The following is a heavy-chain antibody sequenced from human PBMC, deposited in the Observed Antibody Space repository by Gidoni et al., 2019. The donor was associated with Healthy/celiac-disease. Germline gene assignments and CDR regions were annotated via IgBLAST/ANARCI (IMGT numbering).Heavy chain of an antibody. D-gene: IGHD5-18*01. V-gene: IGHV3-21*01. CDR2: ISSSSSYI. J-gene: IGHJ5*02. Sequence: EVQLVESGGGLVKHGGSLRLSCAAPGFTFSSYSMNWVRQAPGKGLELVSSISSSSSYIYYADSVKGRFTISRDNAKNSLYLQMNSLRAEDTAVYYCAREGYSYGPNWFDPWGQGTLVTVSS. CDR1: GFTFSSYS. CDR3: AREGYSYGPNWFDP.